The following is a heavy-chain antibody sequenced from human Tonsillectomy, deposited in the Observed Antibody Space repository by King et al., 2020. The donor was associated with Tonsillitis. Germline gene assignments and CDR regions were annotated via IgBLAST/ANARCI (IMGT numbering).Heavy chain of an antibody. D-gene: IGHD2-15*01. CDR1: GLTFRSSA. Sequence: VQLVESGGGLVQPGGSLRLSCAASGLTFRSSAMSWVRQAPGKGLEWVTAISASGGGTHYADSVRGRFTISRDNSKNTLYLQMHSLRAEDTAVYYCAKVRGTWPLDGVDVWGQGTMVTVAS. J-gene: IGHJ3*01. CDR2: ISASGGGT. CDR3: AKVRGTWPLDGVDV. V-gene: IGHV3-23*04.